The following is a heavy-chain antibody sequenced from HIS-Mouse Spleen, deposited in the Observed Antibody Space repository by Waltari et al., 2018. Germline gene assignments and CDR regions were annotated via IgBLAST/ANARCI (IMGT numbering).Heavy chain of an antibody. CDR2: IWYDGSNK. Sequence: QVQLVESGGGVVQPGRCLRLPWASSGFRFRCYGLPWCRQGPGKGLEWVAVIWYDGSNKYYADSVKGRFTISRDNSKNTLYLQMNSLRAEDTAVYYCARYSSSSGVDYWGQGTLVTVSS. J-gene: IGHJ4*02. CDR3: ARYSSSSGVDY. D-gene: IGHD6-6*01. V-gene: IGHV3-33*01. CDR1: GFRFRCYG.